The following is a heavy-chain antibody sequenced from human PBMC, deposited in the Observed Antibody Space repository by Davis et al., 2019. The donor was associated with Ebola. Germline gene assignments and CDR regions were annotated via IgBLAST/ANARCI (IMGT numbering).Heavy chain of an antibody. J-gene: IGHJ6*04. CDR3: ARSGLSFGVVKYHYGMDV. Sequence: GESLKISCADSVITFSSYAMTWVRQAPGKGLEWVSAISGSGGTTYYAGSVKGRFTVSRYNSKKTMYLQMNSLRAEDTAVYYCARSGLSFGVVKYHYGMDVWGKGTTVTVSS. V-gene: IGHV3-23*01. CDR2: ISGSGGTT. D-gene: IGHD3-3*01. CDR1: VITFSSYA.